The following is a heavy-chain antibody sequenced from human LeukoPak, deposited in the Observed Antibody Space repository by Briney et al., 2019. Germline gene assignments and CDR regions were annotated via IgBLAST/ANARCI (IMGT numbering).Heavy chain of an antibody. V-gene: IGHV3-21*01. D-gene: IGHD4-17*01. CDR3: ARDDDYGDYDAFDI. J-gene: IGHJ3*02. CDR1: GFTFSSYS. Sequence: GGSLRLSCAASGFTFSSYSMNWVRQAPGKGLEWVTSISSSSSYIYYADSVKGRFTISRDNAKNSLYLQMNSLRAEDTAVYYCARDDDYGDYDAFDIWGQGTMVTVSS. CDR2: ISSSSSYI.